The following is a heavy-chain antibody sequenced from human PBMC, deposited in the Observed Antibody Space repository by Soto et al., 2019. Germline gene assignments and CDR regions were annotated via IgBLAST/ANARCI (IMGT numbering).Heavy chain of an antibody. Sequence: PSETLSLTCTVSGGSVSSGSYYWSWIRQPPGKGLEWIGYIYYSGSTNYNPSLKSRVTISVDTSKNQFSLKLSSVTAADTAVYYCARAGGYYYYYGMDVWGQGTTVT. CDR1: GGSVSSGSYY. V-gene: IGHV4-61*01. CDR2: IYYSGST. J-gene: IGHJ6*02. D-gene: IGHD3-16*01. CDR3: ARAGGYYYYYGMDV.